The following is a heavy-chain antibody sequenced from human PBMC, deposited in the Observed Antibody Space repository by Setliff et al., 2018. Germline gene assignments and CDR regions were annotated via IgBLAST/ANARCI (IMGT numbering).Heavy chain of an antibody. V-gene: IGHV1-2*06. J-gene: IGHJ4*02. CDR2: INPNRGGT. CDR1: GYTFSDYY. Sequence: ASVKVSCKASGYTFSDYYIHWVRQAPGQGLEWMGRINPNRGGTNYAQKFQGRVTMTRDKSITSAYMELRSLRPDDTAVYYCVRGSGPWVVVAIPFDRWGQGTLVTVSS. CDR3: VRGSGPWVVVAIPFDR. D-gene: IGHD2-2*02.